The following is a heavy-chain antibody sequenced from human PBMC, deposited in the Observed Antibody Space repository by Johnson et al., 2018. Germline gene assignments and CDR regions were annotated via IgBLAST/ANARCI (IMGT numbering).Heavy chain of an antibody. CDR3: AKDRLQDGIAARADASDI. J-gene: IGHJ3*02. CDR1: GFTFRIYG. CDR2: IWNDGSKQ. Sequence: QVQLVQSGGGVVQPGRSLRLSCAASGFTFRIYGMHWIRQAPGKGLEWVAIIWNDGSKQNYADSVKGRFTISRENSKNTVYLQMNSLRAEETALYYCAKDRLQDGIAARADASDIWGQGKMVTVSS. D-gene: IGHD6-6*01. V-gene: IGHV3-33*03.